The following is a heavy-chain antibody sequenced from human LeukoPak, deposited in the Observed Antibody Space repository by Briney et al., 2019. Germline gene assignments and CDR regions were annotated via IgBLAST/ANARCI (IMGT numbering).Heavy chain of an antibody. Sequence: GASVKVSCKASGYTFTGYYIHWVRQAPGQGLEWMGWINPNSGGTNYAQKFQGRVTMTRDTSISTAYMELSRLRSDDTAVYYCARLVVVIPADTDAFNIWGQGTMVTVSS. CDR2: INPNSGGT. D-gene: IGHD2-2*01. CDR1: GYTFTGYY. V-gene: IGHV1-2*02. J-gene: IGHJ3*02. CDR3: ARLVVVIPADTDAFNI.